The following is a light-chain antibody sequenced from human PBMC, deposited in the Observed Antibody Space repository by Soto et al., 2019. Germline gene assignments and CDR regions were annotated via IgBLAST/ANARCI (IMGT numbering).Light chain of an antibody. CDR1: SSNIGAGYD. CDR3: QSYDSSLSGAVV. CDR2: GNS. Sequence: QSVLTQQPSVSGAPGQRVTLSCTGSSSNIGAGYDVHWYQQLPGTAPKLLIYGNSNRPSGVPDRFSGSKSGTSASLAITGLQAEDEADYYCQSYDSSLSGAVVFGGGTKLTVL. V-gene: IGLV1-40*01. J-gene: IGLJ2*01.